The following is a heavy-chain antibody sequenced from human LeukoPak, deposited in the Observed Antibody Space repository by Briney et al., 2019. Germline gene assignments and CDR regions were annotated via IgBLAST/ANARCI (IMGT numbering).Heavy chain of an antibody. J-gene: IGHJ4*02. CDR2: INHNAEMI. Sequence: GGSLRLSCEASGFPFGSYVMSWVRQAPGKGLEWIAYINHNAEMIFYPDFVKGRFTISRDNAKNSLYLQMNALRYEDTAIYYCARDHDWAFDFWGQGTLVTVSS. CDR1: GFPFGSYV. CDR3: ARDHDWAFDF. D-gene: IGHD3-9*01. V-gene: IGHV3-48*02.